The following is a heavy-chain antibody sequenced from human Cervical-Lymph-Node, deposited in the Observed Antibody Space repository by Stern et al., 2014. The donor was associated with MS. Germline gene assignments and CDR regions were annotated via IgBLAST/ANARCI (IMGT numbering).Heavy chain of an antibody. CDR2: ISSSGSFI. Sequence: EVQLVESGGGLVKPGGSLRLSCAASGFTFSSYSMNWVRQAPGKGLEWVSSISSSGSFIYYADSVKGRFTISRDNAKNSLYLQMNSLRAEDTALYYCARVNEGFWSLDLWGRGTLVTASS. CDR1: GFTFSSYS. J-gene: IGHJ2*01. V-gene: IGHV3-21*01. CDR3: ARVNEGFWSLDL.